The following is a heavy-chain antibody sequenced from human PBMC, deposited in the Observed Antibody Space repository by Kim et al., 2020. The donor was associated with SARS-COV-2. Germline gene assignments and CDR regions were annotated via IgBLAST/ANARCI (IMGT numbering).Heavy chain of an antibody. Sequence: SRKSRVTISVDTSKNQFSLKLSSVTAADTAVYYCARASRDGYNFPNWFDPWGQGTLVTVSS. D-gene: IGHD5-12*01. V-gene: IGHV4-59*01. J-gene: IGHJ5*02. CDR3: ARASRDGYNFPNWFDP.